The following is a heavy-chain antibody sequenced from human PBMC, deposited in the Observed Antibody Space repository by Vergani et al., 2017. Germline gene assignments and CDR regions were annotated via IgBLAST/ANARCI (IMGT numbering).Heavy chain of an antibody. CDR1: GGTFSSYA. CDR3: AKDISLILTIRGAFDI. CDR2: IIPIFGTA. D-gene: IGHD3-9*01. J-gene: IGHJ3*02. Sequence: QVQLVQSGAEVKKPGSSVKVSCKASGGTFSSYAISWVRQAPGQGLEWMGGIIPIFGTANYAQKFQGRVTITADESTSTAYMELSSLRSEDTALYYCAKDISLILTIRGAFDIWGQGTMVTVSS. V-gene: IGHV1-69*01.